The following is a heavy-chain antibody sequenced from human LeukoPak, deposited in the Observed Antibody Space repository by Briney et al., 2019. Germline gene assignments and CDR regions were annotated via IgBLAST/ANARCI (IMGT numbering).Heavy chain of an antibody. V-gene: IGHV3-9*01. J-gene: IGHJ4*02. Sequence: GGSLRLSCAASGFTFDDYAMHWVRQVPGKGLEWAAGISWNPGTKGYADSVKGRFTISRDNANNSLYLQLSNLTTEDTALYYCAKGPFLHYTSSWYADYWGQGTLVTVSS. CDR3: AKGPFLHYTSSWYADY. D-gene: IGHD6-13*01. CDR1: GFTFDDYA. CDR2: ISWNPGTK.